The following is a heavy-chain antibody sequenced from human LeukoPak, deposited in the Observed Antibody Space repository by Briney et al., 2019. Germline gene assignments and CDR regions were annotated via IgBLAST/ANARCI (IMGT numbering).Heavy chain of an antibody. J-gene: IGHJ3*02. D-gene: IGHD3-16*01. CDR1: GFTFSSYW. V-gene: IGHV3-74*01. CDR3: ARSERGGAFDI. CDR2: IYSDGSRT. Sequence: GRSLRLSCAASGFTFSSYWMHWVRQGPGKGLVWVSRIYSDGSRTNNADSVKGRFTISGDNAKNTLYLQMNSLRAEDTAVYYCARSERGGAFDIWGQGTMVTVSS.